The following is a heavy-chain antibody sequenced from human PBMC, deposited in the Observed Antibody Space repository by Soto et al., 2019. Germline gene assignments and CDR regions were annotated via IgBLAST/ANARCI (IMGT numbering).Heavy chain of an antibody. J-gene: IGHJ6*02. CDR2: IYYSGVT. CDR3: ARGGRFGVVMGHSYGMDV. CDR1: GGSISSGDYY. V-gene: IGHV4-30-4*02. D-gene: IGHD3-3*01. Sequence: PSETLSLTCTVSGGSISSGDYYWSWIRQPPGKGLEWIGYIYYSGVTYYSPSLKSRLTISVDTSRTQFSLNLGSVTAADTAVYYCARGGRFGVVMGHSYGMDVWGQGTTVTVSS.